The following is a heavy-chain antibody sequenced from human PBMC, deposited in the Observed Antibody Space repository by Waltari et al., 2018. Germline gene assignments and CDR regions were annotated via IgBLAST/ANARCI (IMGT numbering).Heavy chain of an antibody. D-gene: IGHD3-22*01. CDR3: ARTDNSGQPSAFDI. V-gene: IGHV3-33*01. Sequence: GKSVRLSCAASGISFRSYGMHWVRQAPGKVLEWVAGLWYDGSNRNYADSVKGRFTVSRDNSKNTLYLQMNSLGAEDTAVYYCARTDNSGQPSAFDIWGQGTMVTVSS. J-gene: IGHJ3*02. CDR2: LWYDGSNR. CDR1: GISFRSYG.